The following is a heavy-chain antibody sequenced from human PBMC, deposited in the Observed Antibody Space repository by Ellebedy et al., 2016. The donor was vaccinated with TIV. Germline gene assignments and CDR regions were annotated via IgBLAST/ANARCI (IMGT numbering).Heavy chain of an antibody. CDR1: GFTFSGSA. Sequence: GGSLRLXCAASGFTFSGSAMHWARQSSGKGLEWIGRIRSQANSYATAYAPSVKGRFFISRDDSKNTAYLHMNSLNTEDSAVYYCTRRSVSGGITFDYWGQGTLVTVSS. CDR3: TRRSVSGGITFDY. V-gene: IGHV3-73*01. D-gene: IGHD1-20*01. J-gene: IGHJ4*02. CDR2: IRSQANSYAT.